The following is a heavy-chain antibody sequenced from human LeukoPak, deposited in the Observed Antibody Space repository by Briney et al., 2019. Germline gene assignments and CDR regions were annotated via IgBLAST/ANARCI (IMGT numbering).Heavy chain of an antibody. V-gene: IGHV3-9*01. D-gene: IGHD6-13*01. CDR1: GFTFDDYA. J-gene: IGHJ5*02. Sequence: GGSLRLSCAASGFTFDDYAMHWVRQAPGKGLEWVSGISWNSGSIGYADSVKGRFTISRDNAKNSLYLQMNSLRAEDTAVYYCARVVPDGENSSSWYDWFDPWGQGTLVTVSS. CDR2: ISWNSGSI. CDR3: ARVVPDGENSSSWYDWFDP.